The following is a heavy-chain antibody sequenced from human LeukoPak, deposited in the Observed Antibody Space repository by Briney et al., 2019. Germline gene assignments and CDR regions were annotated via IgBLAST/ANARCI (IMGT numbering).Heavy chain of an antibody. CDR1: GNSFTNLC. J-gene: IGHJ4*02. CDR3: ARRGRYCSSTSCYAPC. Sequence: GESLKIPCKASGNSFTNLCIAWVRQMPGKGLELMGITYPGDTDTSYSPSFQGQVTISADTSISIAYLQCSSLQASDTAMYYCARRGRYCSSTSCYAPCWGQGTLVTASS. V-gene: IGHV5-51*01. CDR2: TYPGDTDT. D-gene: IGHD2-2*01.